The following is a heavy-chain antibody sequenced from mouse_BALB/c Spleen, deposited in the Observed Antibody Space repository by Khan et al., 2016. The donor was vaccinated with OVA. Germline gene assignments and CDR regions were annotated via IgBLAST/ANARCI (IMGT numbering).Heavy chain of an antibody. CDR1: GYTFTSYT. D-gene: IGHD2-14*01. CDR2: INPSNGYT. Sequence: QVQLKQSGAELARPGASVKMSCKASGYTFTSYTIHWIKKRPGQGLEWIGYINPSNGYTNYNQKFKDKATLTTDKSSITAYLQLSSLTSDDSEVCNRDRDGAYHRNDGGSGYWGQGTLVTVSA. CDR3: DRDGAYHRNDGGSGY. V-gene: IGHV1-4*01. J-gene: IGHJ3*02.